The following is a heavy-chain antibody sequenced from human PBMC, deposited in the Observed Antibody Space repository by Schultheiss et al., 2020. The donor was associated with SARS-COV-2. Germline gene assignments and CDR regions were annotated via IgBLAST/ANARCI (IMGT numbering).Heavy chain of an antibody. V-gene: IGHV3-33*01. CDR2: IWYDGNNK. D-gene: IGHD3-22*01. CDR1: GFTLSNYG. CDR3: ARDRRKFDLIVDY. J-gene: IGHJ4*02. Sequence: GGSLRLSCAASGFTLSNYGMHWVRQAPGKGLEWVAVIWYDGNNKYYADSVKGRFTISRDNSKNTLYLQMNSLRAEDTAVYYCARDRRKFDLIVDYWGQGTLVTVSS.